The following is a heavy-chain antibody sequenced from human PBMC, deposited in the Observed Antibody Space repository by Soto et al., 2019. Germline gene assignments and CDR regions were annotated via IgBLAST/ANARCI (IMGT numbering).Heavy chain of an antibody. D-gene: IGHD6-13*01. CDR2: ISSSSSYI. CDR1: GFTFSSYA. Sequence: PGGSLSLCCAASGFTFSSYAMSWVRQAPGKGLEWVSSISSSSSYIYYADSVKGRFTISRDNAKNSLYLQMNSLRAEDTAVYYCARDRYSSSWYGAFDIWGQGTMVTVSS. J-gene: IGHJ3*02. CDR3: ARDRYSSSWYGAFDI. V-gene: IGHV3-21*01.